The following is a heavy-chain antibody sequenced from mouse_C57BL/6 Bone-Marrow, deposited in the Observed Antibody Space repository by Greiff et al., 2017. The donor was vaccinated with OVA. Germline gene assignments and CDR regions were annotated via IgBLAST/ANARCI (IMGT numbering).Heavy chain of an antibody. CDR3: ARTYFGRNLGYFDV. D-gene: IGHD1-1*01. Sequence: VQLQQPGAELVMPGASVKLSCKASGYTFTSYWMHWVKQRPGQGLEWIGEIDPSDSYTNYNQKFKGKSTLTVDKSSSTAYMQLSSLTSEDSAGYYCARTYFGRNLGYFDVWGTGTTVTVSS. CDR1: GYTFTSYW. CDR2: IDPSDSYT. V-gene: IGHV1-69*01. J-gene: IGHJ1*03.